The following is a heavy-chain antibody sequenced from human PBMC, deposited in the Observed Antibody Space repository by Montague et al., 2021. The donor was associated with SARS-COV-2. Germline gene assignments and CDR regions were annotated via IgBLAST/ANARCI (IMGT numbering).Heavy chain of an antibody. CDR2: IYYSGST. V-gene: IGHV4-59*13. D-gene: IGHD3-22*01. J-gene: IGHJ4*02. Sequence: SETLSLTCTVSGGSISSYYWSWIRQPPGKELEWIGYIYYSGSTNXNPSLKSRVTISVDTSKNQFSLKLSSVAAADTAVYYCARDSHYYDSSGHFDYWGQGTLVTVSS. CDR3: ARDSHYYDSSGHFDY. CDR1: GGSISSYY.